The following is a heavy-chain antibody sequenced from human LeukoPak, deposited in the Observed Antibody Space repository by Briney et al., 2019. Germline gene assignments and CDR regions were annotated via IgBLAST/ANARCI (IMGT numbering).Heavy chain of an antibody. CDR3: ARGLGTTVTTPRFDY. CDR1: GGSFSGYY. V-gene: IGHV4-34*01. J-gene: IGHJ4*02. Sequence: SETLSLTCAVYGGSFSGYYWSWIRQPPGKGLEWIGEINHSGSTNYNPSLKSRVTISVDTSKNQFPLKLSSVTAADTAVYYCARGLGTTVTTPRFDYWGQGTLVTVSS. CDR2: INHSGST. D-gene: IGHD4-17*01.